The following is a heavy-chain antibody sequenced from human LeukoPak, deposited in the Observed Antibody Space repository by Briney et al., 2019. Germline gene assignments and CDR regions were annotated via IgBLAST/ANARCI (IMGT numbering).Heavy chain of an antibody. V-gene: IGHV3-11*01. Sequence: PGGSLRLSCAASGFIFSDFYMTWIRQAPGKGLEWVSYIVPSGSTTYYADSVKGRFTISRDNSKNTLYLQMNSLRAEDTAVYYCARERYSGYDYWGQGTLVTVSS. CDR3: ARERYSGYDY. J-gene: IGHJ4*02. CDR1: GFIFSDFY. CDR2: IVPSGSTT. D-gene: IGHD5-12*01.